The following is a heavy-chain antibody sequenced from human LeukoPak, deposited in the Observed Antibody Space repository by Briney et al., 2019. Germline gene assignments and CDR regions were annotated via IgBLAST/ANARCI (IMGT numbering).Heavy chain of an antibody. J-gene: IGHJ4*02. Sequence: PSQTLSLTCTVSGGSISSSSYYWGWIRQPPGKGLEWIGGIYYSGSTYYIPSLKQTVTISVSTSKNQIPLKRRSVTAADTAAYYCAKSANMVRGVTTYNFDYWGQGTLVTVPS. CDR2: IYYSGST. CDR3: AKSANMVRGVTTYNFDY. CDR1: GGSISSSSYY. V-gene: IGHV4-39*01. D-gene: IGHD3-10*01.